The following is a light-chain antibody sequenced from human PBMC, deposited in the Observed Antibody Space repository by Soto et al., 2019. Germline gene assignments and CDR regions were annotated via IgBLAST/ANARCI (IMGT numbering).Light chain of an antibody. V-gene: IGLV1-44*01. CDR1: SSSIRSNT. J-gene: IGLJ3*02. CDR3: AVWDATLNGLV. CDR2: SND. Sequence: QSVLTQPPSASGTPGQRVTISCSGSSSSIRSNTVNWYQQLPGTAPKLLMYSNDQRPSGVPDRFSGSKSGSSASLAISGLQSEDEAGYYCAVWDATLNGLVFGGGTKLTVL.